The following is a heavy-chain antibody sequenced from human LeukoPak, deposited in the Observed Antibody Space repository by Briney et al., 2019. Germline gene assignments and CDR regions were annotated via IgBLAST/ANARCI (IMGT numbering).Heavy chain of an antibody. D-gene: IGHD3-10*01. J-gene: IGHJ4*03. CDR3: ARDSTYYYASGSSGPHYFDY. V-gene: IGHV3-30*01. CDR2: ISYDGSNT. CDR1: GFTFSTYA. Sequence: GGSLRLSCAASGFTFSTYAMHWVRQAPGKGLEWVAVISYDGSNTYYADSVKGRFTISRDNSKNTLYLQLNSLRAEDTAVYYCARDSTYYYASGSSGPHYFDYWGQGTMVTVSS.